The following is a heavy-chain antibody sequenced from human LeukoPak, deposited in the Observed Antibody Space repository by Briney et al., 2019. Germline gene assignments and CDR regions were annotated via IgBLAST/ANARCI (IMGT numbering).Heavy chain of an antibody. CDR3: ARDLWDSSSWQERRGRYGY. J-gene: IGHJ4*02. D-gene: IGHD6-13*01. CDR1: GYTFTSYG. CDR2: ISAYNGNT. V-gene: IGHV1-18*01. Sequence: ASVKVSCKAPGYTFTSYGISWVRQAPGQGLEWMGWISAYNGNTNYAQKLQGRVTMTTDTSTSTAYMELRSLRSDDTAVYYCARDLWDSSSWQERRGRYGYWGQGTLVTVSS.